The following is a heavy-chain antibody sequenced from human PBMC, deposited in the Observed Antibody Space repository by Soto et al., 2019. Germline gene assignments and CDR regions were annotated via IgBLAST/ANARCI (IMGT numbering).Heavy chain of an antibody. CDR2: IWYDGSNK. CDR1: GFTFSSYG. J-gene: IGHJ4*02. Sequence: PGGSLRLSCAASGFTFSSYGMHWVRQAPGKGLEWVAVIWYDGSNKYYADSVKGRFTISRDNSKNTLYLQMNSLRAEDTAVYYCARAPGRYYYDSSGYYPVGDYWGQGTLVTVSS. D-gene: IGHD3-22*01. V-gene: IGHV3-33*01. CDR3: ARAPGRYYYDSSGYYPVGDY.